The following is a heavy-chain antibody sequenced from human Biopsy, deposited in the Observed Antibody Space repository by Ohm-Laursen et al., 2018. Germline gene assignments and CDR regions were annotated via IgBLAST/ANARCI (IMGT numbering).Heavy chain of an antibody. Sequence: SDTLSLTCTVTGGSISRSSYYWDWIRQPPGKGLEWIGSIYYSGGTYYNPSLKSRVTISADRSKNQFSLKLTSVTAADTAMYYCARQEFATSPLDYWGQGSLVTVSS. CDR3: ARQEFATSPLDY. CDR1: GGSISRSSYY. J-gene: IGHJ4*02. D-gene: IGHD3-10*01. V-gene: IGHV4-39*01. CDR2: IYYSGGT.